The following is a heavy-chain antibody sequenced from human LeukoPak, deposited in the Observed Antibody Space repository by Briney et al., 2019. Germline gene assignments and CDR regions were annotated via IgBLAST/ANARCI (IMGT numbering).Heavy chain of an antibody. V-gene: IGHV3-11*04. CDR2: ISSSGNII. Sequence: GGSLRLSCAASGFTFSDYYMRWIRLAPGKGLEWVSYISSSGNIIDYADSVEGRFTISRDNAKNSLYLQMSSLRAEDTAVYYCASDPPWETDAFEIWGRGTMVTVSS. CDR3: ASDPPWETDAFEI. CDR1: GFTFSDYY. D-gene: IGHD1-26*01. J-gene: IGHJ3*02.